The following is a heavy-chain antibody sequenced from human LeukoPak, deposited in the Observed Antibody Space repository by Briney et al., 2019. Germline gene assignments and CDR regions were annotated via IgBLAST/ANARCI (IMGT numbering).Heavy chain of an antibody. J-gene: IGHJ4*02. V-gene: IGHV4-59*08. D-gene: IGHD2-15*01. CDR3: ARHPFATPFDY. Sequence: SETLSLTCTVSGGSISNYYWSWIRQPPGKGLEWIGYIYHTGDTNHNPSLKSRVTISLDTSKNQVSLNSKSVTAADTAVYHCARHPFATPFDYWGQGILVNVSS. CDR1: GGSISNYY. CDR2: IYHTGDT.